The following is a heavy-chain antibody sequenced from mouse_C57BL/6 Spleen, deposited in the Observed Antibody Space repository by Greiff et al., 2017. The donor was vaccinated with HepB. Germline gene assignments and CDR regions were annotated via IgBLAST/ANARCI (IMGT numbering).Heavy chain of an antibody. V-gene: IGHV7-3*01. CDR1: GFTFTDYY. Sequence: EVQGVESGGGLVQPGGSLSLSCAASGFTFTDYYMSWVRQPPGKALEWLGFIRNKANGYTTEYSASVKGRFTISRDNSQSILYLQMNALRAEDSATYYCARRNFYWYFDVWGTGTTVTVSS. J-gene: IGHJ1*03. CDR3: ARRNFYWYFDV. CDR2: IRNKANGYTT.